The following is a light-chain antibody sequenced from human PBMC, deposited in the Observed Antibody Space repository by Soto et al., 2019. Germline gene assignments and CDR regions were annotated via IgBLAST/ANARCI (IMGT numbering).Light chain of an antibody. CDR1: SSDVGAYDY. CDR2: AVT. CDR3: SYYVGKNQLV. Sequence: QSALTQPPSASGSPGQSVTISCTGSSSDVGAYDYVSWYQQHPGKAPKLMVYAVTKRPSGVHDRFSGSKSGNTASLTVSGLQADDEAHYYCSYYVGKNQLVFGGGTKLTVL. V-gene: IGLV2-8*01. J-gene: IGLJ2*01.